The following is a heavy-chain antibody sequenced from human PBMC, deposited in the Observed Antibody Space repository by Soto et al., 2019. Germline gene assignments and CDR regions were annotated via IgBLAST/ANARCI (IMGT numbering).Heavy chain of an antibody. V-gene: IGHV1-3*01. CDR3: ARDRIAVAGTGTVLRGRWVYYYYGMDL. J-gene: IGHJ6*02. CDR2: INAGNGNT. Sequence: ASVKVSCKASGYTFTSYAMHWVRQAPGQRLEWMGWINAGNGNTKYSQKFQGRVTITRDTSASTAYMELSSLRSEDTAVYYCARDRIAVAGTGTVLRGRWVYYYYGMDLWGQGTTVTVSS. D-gene: IGHD6-19*01. CDR1: GYTFTSYA.